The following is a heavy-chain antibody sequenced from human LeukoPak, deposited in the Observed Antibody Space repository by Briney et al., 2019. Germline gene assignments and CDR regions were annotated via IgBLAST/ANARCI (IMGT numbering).Heavy chain of an antibody. CDR2: INPSGGST. J-gene: IGHJ6*02. D-gene: IGHD6-19*01. CDR3: ARTRYSSGWPTYYYYGMDV. CDR1: GYTFISHY. V-gene: IGHV1-46*01. Sequence: ASVKVSCKASGYTFISHYLQWVRQAPGQGFEWMGIINPSGGSTNYAQKFQGRVTITADESTSTAYMELSSLRSEDTAVYYCARTRYSSGWPTYYYYGMDVWGQGTTVTVSS.